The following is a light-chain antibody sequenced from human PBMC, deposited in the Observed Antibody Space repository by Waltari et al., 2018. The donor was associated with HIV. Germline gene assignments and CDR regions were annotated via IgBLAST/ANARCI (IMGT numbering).Light chain of an antibody. V-gene: IGKV3-20*01. CDR3: QHYGGSPLYT. CDR2: AVS. CDR1: QTINNNF. Sequence: EIVLTQSPGTLSLSPGETATLSCRASQTINNNFFAWYQQSSGQAPRLLIYAVSSRATGIPDRFRASGSGTDFTLTISRLEPEDFAVYYCQHYGGSPLYTFGQGTKLEIK. J-gene: IGKJ2*01.